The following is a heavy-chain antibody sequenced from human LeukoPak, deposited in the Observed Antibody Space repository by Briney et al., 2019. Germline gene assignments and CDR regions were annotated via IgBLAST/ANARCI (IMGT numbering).Heavy chain of an antibody. V-gene: IGHV1-2*02. Sequence: ASVKVSCKASGHTFTGYYMHWVRQAPGQGLEWMGWINPNSGGTNYAQKFQGRVTMTRDTSISTAYMELSRLRSDDTAVYYCARGREVRGVIIPPDYWGQGTLVTVSS. CDR3: ARGREVRGVIIPPDY. J-gene: IGHJ4*02. D-gene: IGHD3-10*01. CDR2: INPNSGGT. CDR1: GHTFTGYY.